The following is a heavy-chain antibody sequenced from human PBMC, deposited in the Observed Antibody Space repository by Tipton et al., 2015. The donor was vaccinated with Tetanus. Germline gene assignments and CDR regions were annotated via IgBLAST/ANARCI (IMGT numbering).Heavy chain of an antibody. V-gene: IGHV1-69*06. CDR1: GYTFRNYG. Sequence: QVQLVQSGAEVKKPGASVKVSCKASGYTFRNYGISWVRQAPGQGLECMGGVIPIFRTTTYAQKFQGTVTITADKSTSTVYMELSSLRSEDTATYYCARGGYDSDTYSYYYYSMDVWGQGTTVTVSS. CDR2: VIPIFRTT. D-gene: IGHD3-22*01. J-gene: IGHJ6*02. CDR3: ARGGYDSDTYSYYYYSMDV.